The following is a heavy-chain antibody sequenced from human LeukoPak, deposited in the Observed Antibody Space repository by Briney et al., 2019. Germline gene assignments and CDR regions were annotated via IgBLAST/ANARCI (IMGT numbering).Heavy chain of an antibody. J-gene: IGHJ4*02. CDR2: ISSSSSTI. CDR3: ARGEPFYDFWSGAVSS. CDR1: GFTFSSYS. Sequence: GRSLRLSCAASGFTFSSYSMNWVRQAPGKGLEWVSYISSSSSTIYYADSVKGRFTISRDNAKNSLYLQMNSLRAEDTAVYYCARGEPFYDFWSGAVSSWGQGTLVTVSS. D-gene: IGHD3-3*01. V-gene: IGHV3-48*01.